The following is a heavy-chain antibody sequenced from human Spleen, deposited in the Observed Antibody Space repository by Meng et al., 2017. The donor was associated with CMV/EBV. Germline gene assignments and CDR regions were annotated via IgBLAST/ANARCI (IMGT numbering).Heavy chain of an antibody. CDR2: INPNSGGT. J-gene: IGHJ4*02. CDR1: GYTFTDYF. D-gene: IGHD6-19*01. Sequence: ASVKVSCKASGYTFTDYFMHWVRLAPGQGLEWMGWINPNSGGTNYAQKFQGRVTMTRDTSISTAYMELSRLRSDDTAVYYCARAQWLVTSDHLQPHPYYWGQGTLVTVSS. CDR3: ARAQWLVTSDHLQPHPYY. V-gene: IGHV1-2*02.